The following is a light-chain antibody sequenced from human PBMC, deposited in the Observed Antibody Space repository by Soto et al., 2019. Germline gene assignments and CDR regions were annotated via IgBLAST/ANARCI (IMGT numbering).Light chain of an antibody. CDR3: QQSYTAPPIT. V-gene: IGKV1-39*01. CDR2: GVS. CDR1: QSISSS. Sequence: DIQMTQSPSSLSASVGDKVTITCRSSQSISSSLNWYQQKSGKAHNLLIYGVSRLQGGVPSRFSGSGSGTDFTLSISSLQPEDFATYYCQQSYTAPPITFGQGTRLEIK. J-gene: IGKJ5*01.